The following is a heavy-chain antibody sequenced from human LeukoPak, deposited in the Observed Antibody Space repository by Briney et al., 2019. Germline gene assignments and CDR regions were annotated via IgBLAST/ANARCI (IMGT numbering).Heavy chain of an antibody. CDR2: ISNDGSNK. J-gene: IGHJ4*02. D-gene: IGHD3-22*01. CDR3: AKVPYYYDSSGYLDY. CDR1: GFTFSSYG. Sequence: GRSLRLSCAASGFTFSSYGMHWVRQAPGKGLERVAVISNDGSNKYYADSVKGRFTISRDNSKNTLYLQMNSLRAEDTAVYYCAKVPYYYDSSGYLDYWGQGTLVTVSS. V-gene: IGHV3-30*18.